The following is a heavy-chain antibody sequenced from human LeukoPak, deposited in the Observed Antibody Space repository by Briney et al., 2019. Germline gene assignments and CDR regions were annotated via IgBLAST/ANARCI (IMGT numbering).Heavy chain of an antibody. V-gene: IGHV1-69*02. D-gene: IGHD2-2*01. Sequence: SVKVSCKASGGTFSSYTISWVRQAPGQGLEWMGRIIPILGIANYAQKFQGRVTITADKSTSTAYMELSSLRSEDTAVYYCARGLCSSTSCYLSWFNPWGQGTLVTVSS. CDR1: GGTFSSYT. CDR3: ARGLCSSTSCYLSWFNP. CDR2: IIPILGIA. J-gene: IGHJ5*02.